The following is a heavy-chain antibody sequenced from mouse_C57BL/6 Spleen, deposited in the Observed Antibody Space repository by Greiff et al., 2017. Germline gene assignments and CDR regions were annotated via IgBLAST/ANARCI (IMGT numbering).Heavy chain of an antibody. V-gene: IGHV1-22*01. D-gene: IGHD2-5*01. CDR3: ARSYDSNSWFAY. CDR2: INPNNGGT. Sequence: VQLKESGPELVKPGASVKMSCKASGYTFTDYNMHWVKQSHGKSLEWIGYINPNNGGTSYNQKFKGKATLTVNKSSSTAYMELRSLTSEDSAVYYCARSYDSNSWFAYWGQGTLVTVSA. J-gene: IGHJ3*01. CDR1: GYTFTDYN.